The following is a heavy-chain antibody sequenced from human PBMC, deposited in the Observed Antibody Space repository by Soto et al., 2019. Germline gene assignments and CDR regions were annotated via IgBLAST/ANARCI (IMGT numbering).Heavy chain of an antibody. V-gene: IGHV3-30*18. CDR2: ISYDGSEK. CDR1: GFTFSSLG. CDR3: PKQHSRRSNFEY. D-gene: IGHD6-13*01. Sequence: GGSLRLSCAASGFTFSSLGMHWVRQAPGKGLEWEAAISYDGSEKFYADSLKGRFTISRDNSKNTLYLQMNSLRTEDTAVYYCPKQHSRRSNFEYWGQGALVTVSS. J-gene: IGHJ4*02.